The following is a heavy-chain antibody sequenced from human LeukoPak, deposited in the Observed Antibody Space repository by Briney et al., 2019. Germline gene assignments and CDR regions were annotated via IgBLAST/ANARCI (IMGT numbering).Heavy chain of an antibody. Sequence: GGSLRLSCAASGFTFSSYWMHWDRQAPGKGLVWVSRINSDGSSTSYADSVKGRFTISRDNAKNTLYLQMNSLRAEDTAVYYCARDKRGYCSSTSCYDDPNWFDPWGQGTQVTVSS. CDR3: ARDKRGYCSSTSCYDDPNWFDP. J-gene: IGHJ5*02. CDR1: GFTFSSYW. V-gene: IGHV3-74*01. D-gene: IGHD2-2*01. CDR2: INSDGSST.